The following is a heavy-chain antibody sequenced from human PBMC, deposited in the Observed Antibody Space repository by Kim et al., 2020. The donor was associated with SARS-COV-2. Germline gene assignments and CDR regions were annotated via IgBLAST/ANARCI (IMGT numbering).Heavy chain of an antibody. Sequence: GGSLRLSCAASGFTLSNAWMSWVRQAPGKGLEWVGRIKSKTDGGTTDYAAPVKGRFTISRDDSKNTLYLQMNSMKTEDTAVYYCTTLLRYFDWLAVNYYYYGMDVWGQGTTVTVSS. CDR1: GFTLSNAW. CDR2: IKSKTDGGTT. CDR3: TTLLRYFDWLAVNYYYYGMDV. V-gene: IGHV3-15*01. D-gene: IGHD3-9*01. J-gene: IGHJ6*02.